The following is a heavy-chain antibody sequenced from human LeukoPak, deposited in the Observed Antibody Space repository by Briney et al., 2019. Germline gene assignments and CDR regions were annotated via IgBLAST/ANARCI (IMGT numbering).Heavy chain of an antibody. CDR1: GFTFSSYG. CDR3: AREFSPYYYYYGMDL. J-gene: IGHJ6*02. Sequence: GGSLRLSCAASGFTFSSYGMHWGRQAPGKGLEWVAVIWYDGSKKYYADSVKGRFTISRDNSKNTLYLQMNSLRAEDTAVYYCAREFSPYYYYYGMDLWGQGTTVTVSS. V-gene: IGHV3-33*01. CDR2: IWYDGSKK.